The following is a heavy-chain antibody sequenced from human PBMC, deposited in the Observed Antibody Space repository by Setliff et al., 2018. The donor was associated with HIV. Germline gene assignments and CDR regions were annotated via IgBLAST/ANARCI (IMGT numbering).Heavy chain of an antibody. J-gene: IGHJ3*02. CDR2: INRNSGGT. D-gene: IGHD3-3*01. V-gene: IGHV1-2*02. CDR1: GYTFTGHD. Sequence: ASVKVSCKASGYTFTGHDIHWVRQAPGQGLEWMGWINRNSGGTNAAQRFQDRVTMTRDTSISTAYMELSRLTSDDTAMYYCATITIVGVASDAFDIWGQGTMVTVSS. CDR3: ATITIVGVASDAFDI.